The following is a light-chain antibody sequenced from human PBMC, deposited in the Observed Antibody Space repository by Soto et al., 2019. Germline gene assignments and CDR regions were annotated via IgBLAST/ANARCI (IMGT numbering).Light chain of an antibody. J-gene: IGKJ1*01. CDR2: GAS. CDR1: QSVSSSY. Sequence: EIVLTQSPGTLSLSPGERATLSCRASQSVSSSYLAWYQQKPGQAPRLLICGASSRATGIPDRFSGSGSGTDFTLTISRLEPEDFAVYYCQHYGSSLWTFGQGTKVEIK. V-gene: IGKV3-20*01. CDR3: QHYGSSLWT.